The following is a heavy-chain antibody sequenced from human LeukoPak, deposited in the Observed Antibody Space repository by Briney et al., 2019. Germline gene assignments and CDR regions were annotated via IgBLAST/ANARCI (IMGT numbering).Heavy chain of an antibody. CDR3: VCGRGYGQYFDC. CDR2: MNPNSGNT. J-gene: IGHJ4*02. D-gene: IGHD5-18*01. V-gene: IGHV1-8*01. CDR1: GYTFTSYD. Sequence: ASVKVSCKASGYTFTSYDINWVRQATGQGLEWMGWMNPNSGNTGYAQKFQGRVTMTRDTSISTAYMELSRLRSDDTAVYYCVCGRGYGQYFDCWGQGTLVTVSS.